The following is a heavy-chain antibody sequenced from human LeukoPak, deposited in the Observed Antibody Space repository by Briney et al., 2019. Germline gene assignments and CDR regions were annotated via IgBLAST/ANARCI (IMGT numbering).Heavy chain of an antibody. CDR2: INYSGST. D-gene: IGHD4-23*01. V-gene: IGHV4-59*01. J-gene: IGHJ5*02. CDR1: GGSISGYY. CDR3: ARPYGGNFRT. Sequence: SETLSLTCTVSGGSISGYYWSWIRQPPGKGLEWIGYINYSGSTNYNPSLRSRVTIAVDMSKNQFSLKLSSVTAADTAVYYCARPYGGNFRTWGQGILVSVSS.